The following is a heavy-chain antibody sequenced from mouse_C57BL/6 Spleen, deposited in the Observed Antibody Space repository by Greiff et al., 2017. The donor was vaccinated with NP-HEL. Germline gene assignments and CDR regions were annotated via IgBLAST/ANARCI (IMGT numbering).Heavy chain of an antibody. V-gene: IGHV5-6*02. CDR3: ARHRDTTDWYFDV. CDR2: ISSGGSYT. J-gene: IGHJ1*03. Sequence: KLVESGGDLVKPGGSLKLSCAASGFTFSSYGMSWVRQTPDKRLEWVATISSGGSYTYYPDSVKGRFTISRDNAKNTLYLQMSSLKSEDTAMYYCARHRDTTDWYFDVWGTGTTVTVSS. CDR1: GFTFSSYG. D-gene: IGHD1-1*01.